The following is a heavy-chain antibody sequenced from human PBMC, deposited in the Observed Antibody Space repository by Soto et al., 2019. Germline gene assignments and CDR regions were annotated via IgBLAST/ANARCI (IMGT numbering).Heavy chain of an antibody. CDR1: GGSISSSSYY. CDR3: ASKAVLRYFHCLLSHSYRMDV. CDR2: IYYSGST. J-gene: IGHJ6*02. V-gene: IGHV4-39*01. D-gene: IGHD3-9*01. Sequence: SETLSLTCTVSGGSISSSSYYWGWIRQPPGKGLEWIGSIYYSGSTYYNPSLKSRVTISVDTSKNQFSLKLSSVTAADTAVYYCASKAVLRYFHCLLSHSYRMDVWGQGNTVTVSS.